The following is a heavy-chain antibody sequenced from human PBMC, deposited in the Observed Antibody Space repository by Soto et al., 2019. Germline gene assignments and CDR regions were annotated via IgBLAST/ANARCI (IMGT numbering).Heavy chain of an antibody. Sequence: QVQLVQSGAAVKEPGASVKVSCKASGYTFSNYYMHWVRQAPGQGLEWMGMINPISGTSTYTQNFQARVTMTCDTSRSTAYMELSSLRSEDTAVYYCAGEERSFISVMDVWGQGTTVTVSS. J-gene: IGHJ6*02. CDR3: AGEERSFISVMDV. D-gene: IGHD3-10*01. CDR2: INPISGTS. V-gene: IGHV1-46*01. CDR1: GYTFSNYY.